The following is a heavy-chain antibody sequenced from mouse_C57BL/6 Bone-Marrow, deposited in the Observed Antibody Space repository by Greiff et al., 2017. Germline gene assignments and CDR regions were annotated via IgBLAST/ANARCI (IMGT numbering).Heavy chain of an antibody. D-gene: IGHD2-12*01. J-gene: IGHJ3*01. V-gene: IGHV2-2*01. CDR1: GFSLTSYG. CDR3: AETAYYSPWFAY. CDR2: IWSGGST. Sequence: QVQLQQPGPGLVQPSQSLSITCTVSGFSLTSYGVHWVRQSPGKGLEWLGVIWSGGSTDYNAAFISRLSISKDNSTSQVFFKMNSLQADVTAIYYCAETAYYSPWFAYWGQGTLVTVSA.